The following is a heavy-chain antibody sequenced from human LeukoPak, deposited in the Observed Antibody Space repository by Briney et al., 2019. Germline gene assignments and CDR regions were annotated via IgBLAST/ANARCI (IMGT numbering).Heavy chain of an antibody. CDR2: INQDGSEK. J-gene: IGHJ3*02. D-gene: IGHD6-25*01. CDR1: GLTLSSYW. V-gene: IGHV3-7*03. CDR3: ARDSRSSGMDAFDI. Sequence: GGSLRLSCAASGLTLSSYWMSWVRQAPGKGLEWVANINQDGSEKYYVDSAKGRFTISRDNTKNSPYLQMNSLRAEDTAVYYCARDSRSSGMDAFDIWGQGTMVTVSS.